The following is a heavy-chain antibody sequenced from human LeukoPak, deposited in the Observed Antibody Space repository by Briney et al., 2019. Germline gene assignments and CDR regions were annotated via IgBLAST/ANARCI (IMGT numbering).Heavy chain of an antibody. CDR1: GLTFSNAW. CDR3: TTDEDYYDSSTNFDY. D-gene: IGHD3-22*01. J-gene: IGHJ4*02. V-gene: IGHV3-15*07. CDR2: IKSKTDGGTT. Sequence: GGSLRLSCAASGLTFSNAWMNWVRQAPGKGLEWVGRIKSKTDGGTTDYAAPVKGRFTISRDDSKNTLYLQMNSLKTEDTAVYYCTTDEDYYDSSTNFDYWGQGTLVTVSS.